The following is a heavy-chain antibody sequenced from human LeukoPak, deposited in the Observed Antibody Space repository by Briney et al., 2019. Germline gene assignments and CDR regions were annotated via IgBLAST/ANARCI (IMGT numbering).Heavy chain of an antibody. J-gene: IGHJ6*02. CDR1: GGTFSSYA. D-gene: IGHD6-13*01. CDR2: IIPILGIA. CDR3: AAAGDYYYYGMDV. V-gene: IGHV1-69*04. Sequence: ASVKVSCKASGGTFSSYAISWVRQAPGQGLEWMGRIIPILGIANYAQKFQGRVTITADKSTSTAYMELSSLRSEDTAVYYCAAAGDYYYYGMDVWGQGTTVTVSS.